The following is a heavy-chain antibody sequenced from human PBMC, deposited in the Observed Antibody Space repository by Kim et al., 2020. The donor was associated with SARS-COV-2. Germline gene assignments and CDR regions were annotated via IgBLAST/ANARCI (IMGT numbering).Heavy chain of an antibody. V-gene: IGHV3-30*18. CDR2: ISYPGNEK. CDR1: GFTFSSFA. D-gene: IGHD2-15*01. CDR3: AKGVDPGRLGDLSEYFRS. Sequence: GGSLRLSCAASGFTFSSFAMHWVRQAPGKGLEWVAVISYPGNEKYYADSVQGRFTISRDNSKNTLYLQVNSLRVEDTAVYYCAKGVDPGRLGDLSEYFRSWGQGTLVTVSS. J-gene: IGHJ1*01.